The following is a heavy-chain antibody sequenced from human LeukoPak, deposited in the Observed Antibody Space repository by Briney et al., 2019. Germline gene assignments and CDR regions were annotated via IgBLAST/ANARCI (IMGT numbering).Heavy chain of an antibody. CDR1: GGPIPSNIYY. V-gene: IGHV4-39*01. CDR2: LYYTGST. Sequence: SETLSLTCTVSGGPIPSNIYYGGWIRQPPGGGLEGIGCLYYTGSTYYNPSLKSRVTISVDTSKNQFSLKLNFVTAADTAVYYCARQSPIDDFWSGYSSGSDYWGQGTLVTVSS. CDR3: ARQSPIDDFWSGYSSGSDY. J-gene: IGHJ4*02. D-gene: IGHD3-3*01.